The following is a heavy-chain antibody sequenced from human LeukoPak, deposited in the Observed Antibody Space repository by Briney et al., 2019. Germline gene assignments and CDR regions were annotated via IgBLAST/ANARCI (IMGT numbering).Heavy chain of an antibody. CDR2: IYTSGST. Sequence: SETLSLTCTVSGGSISSGSYYWSWIRQPAGKGLEWIGRIYTSGSTNYNPSLKSRVTISVDTSKNQFSLKLSSVTAADTAVYYCAREASMAAAGTGFDYWGQGTLVTVSS. CDR3: AREASMAAAGTGFDY. CDR1: GGSISSGSYY. D-gene: IGHD6-13*01. J-gene: IGHJ4*02. V-gene: IGHV4-61*02.